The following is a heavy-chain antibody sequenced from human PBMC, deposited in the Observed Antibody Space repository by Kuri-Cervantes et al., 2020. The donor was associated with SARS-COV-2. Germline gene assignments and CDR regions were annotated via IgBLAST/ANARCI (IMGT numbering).Heavy chain of an antibody. CDR2: ISSSSSYT. Sequence: GESLKISCAASGFTFSSYAMSWIRQAPGKGLEWVSYISSSSSYTNYADSVKGRFTISRDNAKNSLYLQMNSLRAEDTAVYYCARDPRGAVNPYYYYGMDVWGQGTTVTVSS. CDR3: ARDPRGAVNPYYYYGMDV. D-gene: IGHD3-3*01. V-gene: IGHV3-11*05. J-gene: IGHJ6*02. CDR1: GFTFSSYA.